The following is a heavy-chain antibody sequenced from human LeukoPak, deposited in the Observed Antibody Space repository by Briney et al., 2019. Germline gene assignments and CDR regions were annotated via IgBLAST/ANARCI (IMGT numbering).Heavy chain of an antibody. Sequence: ASVKVSCKASGYTFTGYYMHWVRQAPGQGLEWMGWINPNSGGTNYAQKFQGRVTMTRDTSISTAYMELSRLRSDDTAVYYCARVGHRFGYYYYDMDVWGRGTTVTVSS. V-gene: IGHV1-2*02. D-gene: IGHD3-16*01. J-gene: IGHJ6*03. CDR2: INPNSGGT. CDR1: GYTFTGYY. CDR3: ARVGHRFGYYYYDMDV.